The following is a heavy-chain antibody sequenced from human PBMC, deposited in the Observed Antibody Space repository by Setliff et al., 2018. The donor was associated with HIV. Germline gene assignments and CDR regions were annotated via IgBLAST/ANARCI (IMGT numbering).Heavy chain of an antibody. D-gene: IGHD6-13*01. J-gene: IGHJ1*01. CDR3: ARDSSSWSWAEYFQF. Sequence: GGSLRLSCAASGFTFSSYWMHWVRQAPGKGLVWVSRLNTDGSNTRYADSVKGRFTISRDNAKNSLSLQMNSLRAEDTAVYYCARDSSSWSWAEYFQFWGQGTPVTVSS. CDR2: LNTDGSNT. CDR1: GFTFSSYW. V-gene: IGHV3-74*01.